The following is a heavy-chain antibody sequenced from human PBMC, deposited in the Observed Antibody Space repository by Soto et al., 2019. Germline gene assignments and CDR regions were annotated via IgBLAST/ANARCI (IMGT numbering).Heavy chain of an antibody. Sequence: EVQLLESGGGLVQPGGSLRLSWAASGLTFSSYAMSWVRQAPGKGLEWVSAISGSGGSTYYADSVKGRFTISRDNSKNTLYLQMNSLRAEDTAVYYCAKETYTVSYPVFDFDIWGQGTMVTVSS. V-gene: IGHV3-23*01. CDR3: AKETYTVSYPVFDFDI. D-gene: IGHD4-17*01. CDR1: GLTFSSYA. CDR2: ISGSGGST. J-gene: IGHJ3*02.